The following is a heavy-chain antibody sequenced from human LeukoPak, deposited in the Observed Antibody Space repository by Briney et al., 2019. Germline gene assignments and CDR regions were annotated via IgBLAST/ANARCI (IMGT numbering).Heavy chain of an antibody. V-gene: IGHV4-39*01. Sequence: SETLSLTCTVSGVSISSSYSCWGWIRQPPGMGLAWIGSIYYTGNTYYNASLKSQVSISIDTSKNQFSLKLTSVTAADTAVYYCARQTGSGLFILPGGQGTLVTVSS. CDR3: ARQTGSGLFILP. CDR1: GVSISSSYSC. CDR2: IYYTGNT. J-gene: IGHJ4*02. D-gene: IGHD3/OR15-3a*01.